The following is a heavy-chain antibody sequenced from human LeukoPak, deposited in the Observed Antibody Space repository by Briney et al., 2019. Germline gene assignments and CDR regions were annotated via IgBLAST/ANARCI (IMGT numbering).Heavy chain of an antibody. D-gene: IGHD6-13*01. Sequence: GGSLRLSCAASGFTVSSNYMSWVRQAPGKGLEWVSAIGTAGDTYYPGSVKGRFTISRENAKNSLYLQMNSLRAGDTAVYYCARDGGAAAGDAFDIWGQGTMVTVSS. J-gene: IGHJ3*02. CDR3: ARDGGAAAGDAFDI. CDR1: GFTVSSNY. CDR2: IGTAGDT. V-gene: IGHV3-13*01.